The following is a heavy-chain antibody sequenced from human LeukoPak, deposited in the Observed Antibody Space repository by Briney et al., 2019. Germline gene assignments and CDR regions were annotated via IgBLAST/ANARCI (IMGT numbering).Heavy chain of an antibody. J-gene: IGHJ3*02. CDR2: ISSISSYI. Sequence: GGSLRLSCAASGFTFSSYSMNWVRQAPGKGREWVSSISSISSYIYYADSVKARFPISRDNAKTSLYLKMNSLRDEDTAVYYCARDQAVAGTGDDAFDIWGQGTMVTVSS. V-gene: IGHV3-21*01. CDR3: ARDQAVAGTGDDAFDI. CDR1: GFTFSSYS. D-gene: IGHD6-19*01.